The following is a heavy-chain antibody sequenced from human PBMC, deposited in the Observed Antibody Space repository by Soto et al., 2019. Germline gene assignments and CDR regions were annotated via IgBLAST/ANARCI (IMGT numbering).Heavy chain of an antibody. Sequence: PSETLSLTCAVSGGSISSGGYFWSWIRQPPGKGLEWIGYVYHSGSTYYNPSLKSRITMSLDTSKNQFSLKLSSVTVADTAVYYGERQTTFFMPGGVFTPYGGPFDPWGGGPLVPVS. CDR2: VYHSGST. CDR3: ERQTTFFMPGGVFTPYGGPFDP. CDR1: GGSISSGGYF. D-gene: IGHD3-3*02. V-gene: IGHV4-30-2*05. J-gene: IGHJ5*02.